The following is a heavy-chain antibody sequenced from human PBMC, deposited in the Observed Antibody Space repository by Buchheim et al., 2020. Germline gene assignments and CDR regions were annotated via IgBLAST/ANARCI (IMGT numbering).Heavy chain of an antibody. CDR1: GGSISSNSYY. J-gene: IGHJ5*02. V-gene: IGHV4-39*01. D-gene: IGHD6-13*01. Sequence: QLQLQESGPGLVRPSETLALTCIVSGGSISSNSYYWGWIRQPPGKGLEWIGNGCYSGITYYNPTLRSRVTVYVDTSKNQFSLNLSSVTAADTALYFCARHPTAFSSSRFDPWGQGIL. CDR2: GCYSGIT. CDR3: ARHPTAFSSSRFDP.